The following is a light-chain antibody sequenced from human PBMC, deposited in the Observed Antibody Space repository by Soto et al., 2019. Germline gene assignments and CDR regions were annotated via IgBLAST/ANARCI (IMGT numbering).Light chain of an antibody. CDR3: MQALQTPLT. V-gene: IGKV2-28*01. CDR1: QSLLQSNGNNY. J-gene: IGKJ5*01. Sequence: DIVMTQSPLSLPVTPGAPASISCRSSQSLLQSNGNNYLDWYLQKPGQSPQLLIYLGSNRASGGPDRFSGSGSGTDFTLKISRVEAEDVGVYYCMQALQTPLTFGQGTRLEIK. CDR2: LGS.